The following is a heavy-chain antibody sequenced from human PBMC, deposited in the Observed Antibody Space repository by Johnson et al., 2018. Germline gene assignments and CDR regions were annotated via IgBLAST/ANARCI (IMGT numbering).Heavy chain of an antibody. CDR1: GFTFSDYG. CDR3: ARWGRGPQDYYYYMDV. V-gene: IGHV3-33*05. D-gene: IGHD7-27*01. CDR2: ISYDGRDK. Sequence: QVQLVESGGGVVQPGGSLTLSCVASGFTFSDYGMHWVRQAPDKGLEWLAVISYDGRDKYSADSVKGRFIMSRDNSKNTLYLQMNSLRVEDTAVYSDARWGRGPQDYYYYMDVWGKGTTVTVSS. J-gene: IGHJ6*03.